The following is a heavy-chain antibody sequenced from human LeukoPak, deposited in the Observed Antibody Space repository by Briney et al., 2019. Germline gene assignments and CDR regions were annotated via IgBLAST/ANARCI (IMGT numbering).Heavy chain of an antibody. CDR3: ARDLSSGWYYFDY. V-gene: IGHV3-21*01. CDR2: ISSSSSYI. Sequence: GGSLRLSCAASGFTVSSNYMSWVRQAPGEGLEWVSSISSSSSYIYYADSVKGRFTISRDNAKNSLYLQMNSLRAEDTAVYYCARDLSSGWYYFDYWGQGTLVTVSA. D-gene: IGHD6-19*01. J-gene: IGHJ4*02. CDR1: GFTVSSNY.